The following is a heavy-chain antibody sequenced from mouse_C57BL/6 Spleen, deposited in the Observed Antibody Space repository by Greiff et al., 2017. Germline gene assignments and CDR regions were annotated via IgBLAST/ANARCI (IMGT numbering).Heavy chain of an antibody. CDR2: INPSTGGT. CDR1: GYSFTGYY. CDR3: ARWGGGYGEYYFDY. V-gene: IGHV1-43*01. Sequence: EVQLQQSGPELVKPGASVKISCKASGYSFTGYYMHWVKQSSEKSLEWIGEINPSTGGTSYNQKFKGKATLTVDKSSSTAYMQLKSLTSEDAAVYYCARWGGGYGEYYFDYWGQGTTLTVSS. D-gene: IGHD2-2*01. J-gene: IGHJ2*01.